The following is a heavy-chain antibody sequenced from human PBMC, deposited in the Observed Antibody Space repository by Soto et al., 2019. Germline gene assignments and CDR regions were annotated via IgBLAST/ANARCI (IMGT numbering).Heavy chain of an antibody. V-gene: IGHV3-23*01. CDR2: ISGSGGST. Sequence: GGSLRLSCAASGFTFSSYAMSWVRQAPGKGLEWVSAISGSGGSTYYADSVKGRFTISRDNSKNTLYLQMNSLRAEDTAVYYCAKSPYDSSGYYYFDYWGQGTLVTVSS. CDR3: AKSPYDSSGYYYFDY. CDR1: GFTFSSYA. D-gene: IGHD3-22*01. J-gene: IGHJ4*02.